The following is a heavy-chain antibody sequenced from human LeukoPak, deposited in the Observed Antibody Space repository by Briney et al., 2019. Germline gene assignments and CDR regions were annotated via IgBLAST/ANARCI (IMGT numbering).Heavy chain of an antibody. CDR2: FDPEDGET. Sequence: ASVKVSCKASGYTFTGYYMHWVRQAPGQELEWMGGFDPEDGETIYAQKFQGRVTITRDTSASTAYMELSSLRSEDMAVYYCARSVNPYYYYMDVCGKGTTVTVSS. CDR3: ARSVNPYYYYMDV. J-gene: IGHJ6*03. V-gene: IGHV1-46*01. CDR1: GYTFTGYY.